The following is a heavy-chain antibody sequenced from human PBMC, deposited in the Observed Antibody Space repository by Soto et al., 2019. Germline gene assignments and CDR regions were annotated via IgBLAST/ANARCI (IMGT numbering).Heavy chain of an antibody. CDR1: GFTFSSYW. V-gene: IGHV3-74*01. Sequence: EVPLVESGGGLVQPGGSLRLSCAASGFTFSSYWMHWVRQAPGKGLVWVSRINSDGSSTSYADSVKGRFTISRDNAKNTLYLQMNSLRAEDTAVYYCAKYTSRPGGFDCWGQGTLVTVSS. CDR3: AKYTSRPGGFDC. CDR2: INSDGSST. D-gene: IGHD6-19*01. J-gene: IGHJ4*02.